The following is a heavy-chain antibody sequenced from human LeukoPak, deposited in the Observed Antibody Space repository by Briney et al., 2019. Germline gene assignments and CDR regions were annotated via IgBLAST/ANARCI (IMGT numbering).Heavy chain of an antibody. CDR2: IYYSGST. CDR3: ARASTSGSYNYYGMDV. J-gene: IGHJ6*02. CDR1: GGSISSYY. Sequence: SETLSLTCTVSGGSISSYYWSWIRQPPGKGLEWIGYIYYSGSTNYNPSLKSRVTISVDRSKNQFSLKLSSVTAADTAVYYCARASTSGSYNYYGMDVWGQGTTVTVSS. V-gene: IGHV4-59*12. D-gene: IGHD1-26*01.